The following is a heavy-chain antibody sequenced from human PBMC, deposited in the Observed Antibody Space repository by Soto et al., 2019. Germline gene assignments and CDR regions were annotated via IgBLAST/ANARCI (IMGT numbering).Heavy chain of an antibody. CDR1: GYTFTSYD. CDR3: ARERTRGFDL. J-gene: IGHJ5*02. Sequence: QVQLVPSGAEVKKPGASVKVSCKASGYTFTSYDIHWVRPATGQGLEWMGWMNPNSGNTAYAQKFLGRVTMTRNTSRSTAYTELTSPRSKVTAGDYAARERTRGFDLWGQGTLVTVSS. CDR2: MNPNSGNT. V-gene: IGHV1-8*01.